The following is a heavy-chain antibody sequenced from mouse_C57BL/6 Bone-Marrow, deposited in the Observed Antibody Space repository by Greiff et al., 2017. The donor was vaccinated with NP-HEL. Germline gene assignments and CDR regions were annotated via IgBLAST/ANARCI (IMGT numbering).Heavy chain of an antibody. Sequence: DVMLVESGGGLVQPGGSLKLSCAASGFTFSDYYMYWVRQTPEKRLEWVAYISNGGGSPYYPDTVKGRFTISSDNAKNTLYLQMSRLKSENTAIYYCASLHGTITWFAYWGQGTLVTVSA. J-gene: IGHJ3*01. CDR2: ISNGGGSP. CDR3: ASLHGTITWFAY. CDR1: GFTFSDYY. D-gene: IGHD4-1*01. V-gene: IGHV5-12*01.